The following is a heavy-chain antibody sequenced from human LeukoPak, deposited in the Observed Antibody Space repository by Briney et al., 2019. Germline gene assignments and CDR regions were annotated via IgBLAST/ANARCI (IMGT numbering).Heavy chain of an antibody. J-gene: IGHJ4*02. CDR2: IYYSGST. CDR1: GGSFSGYY. D-gene: IGHD6-13*01. CDR3: ARDLRSSSWYVFDY. Sequence: PSETLSLTCAVYGGSFSGYYWGWIRQPPGKGLEWIGSIYYSGSTYYNPSPKSRVTISVDTSKNQFSLKLSSVTAADTAVYYCARDLRSSSWYVFDYWGQGTLVTVSS. V-gene: IGHV4-34*01.